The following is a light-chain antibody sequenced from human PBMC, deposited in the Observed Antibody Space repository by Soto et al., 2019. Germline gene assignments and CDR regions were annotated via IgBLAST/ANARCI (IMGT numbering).Light chain of an antibody. CDR3: AAWDDSLSGFYV. Sequence: QSVLTQPPSVSGAPGQRVSISCTGSSTNIGAGYGVHWYQQLPGTAPKLLIYSNNQRPSGVPDRFSGSKSGTSASLAISGLQSEDEADYYCAAWDDSLSGFYVFGTGTKVTVL. J-gene: IGLJ1*01. CDR2: SNN. CDR1: STNIGAGYG. V-gene: IGLV1-44*01.